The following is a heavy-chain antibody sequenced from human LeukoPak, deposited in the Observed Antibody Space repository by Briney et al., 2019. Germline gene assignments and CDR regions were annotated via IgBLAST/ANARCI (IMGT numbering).Heavy chain of an antibody. CDR2: IYSGGST. Sequence: PGGSLRLSCAASGFTVSSNYMSWVRQAPGKGLEWVSVIYSGGSTYYADSVKGRFTISRDNSKNTLYLQMNSLRAEDTAVYYCARESNYYGMGVWGQGTTVTVSS. CDR3: ARESNYYGMGV. V-gene: IGHV3-66*01. J-gene: IGHJ6*02. CDR1: GFTVSSNY.